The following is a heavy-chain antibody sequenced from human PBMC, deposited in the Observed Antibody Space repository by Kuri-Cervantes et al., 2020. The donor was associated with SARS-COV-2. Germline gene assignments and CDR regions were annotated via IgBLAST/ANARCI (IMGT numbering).Heavy chain of an antibody. CDR3: ARDPYYDILTGYSPGWYFDL. J-gene: IGHJ2*01. Sequence: SQTLSLACAVYGGSFSGYYWSWIRQPPGKGLEWIGEINHSGSTNYNPSLKSRVTISVDTSKNQFSLKMNSVTAADTAVYYCARDPYYDILTGYSPGWYFDLWGRGTLVTVSS. CDR1: GGSFSGYY. CDR2: INHSGST. V-gene: IGHV4-34*01. D-gene: IGHD3-9*01.